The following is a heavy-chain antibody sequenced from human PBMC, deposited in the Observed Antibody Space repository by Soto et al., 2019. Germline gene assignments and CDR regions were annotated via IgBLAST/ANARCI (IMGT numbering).Heavy chain of an antibody. CDR2: ISGSGGST. V-gene: IGHV3-23*01. D-gene: IGHD4-17*01. CDR3: ARTPTTVTIYYYYGMDV. J-gene: IGHJ6*02. CDR1: GFTFSSYA. Sequence: GGSLRLSCAASGFTFSSYAMSWVRQAPGKGLEWVSAISGSGGSTYYADSVKGRFTISRDNSKNTLYLQMNSLRAEDTAVYYCARTPTTVTIYYYYGMDVWGQGTTVTVSS.